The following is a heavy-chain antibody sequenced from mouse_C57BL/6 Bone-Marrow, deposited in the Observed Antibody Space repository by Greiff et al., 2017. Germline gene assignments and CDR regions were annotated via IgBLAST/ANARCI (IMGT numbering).Heavy chain of an antibody. V-gene: IGHV1-26*01. CDR2: INPNNGGT. Sequence: VQLQQSGPELVKPGASVKISCKASGYTFTDYYMNWVKQSHGKSLEWIGDINPNNGGTSYNQKFKGKATLTVDKSSSTAYMELRSLTSEDSAVYYCAGLPPWFAYWGQGTLVTVSA. CDR1: GYTFTDYY. CDR3: AGLPPWFAY. D-gene: IGHD2-4*01. J-gene: IGHJ3*01.